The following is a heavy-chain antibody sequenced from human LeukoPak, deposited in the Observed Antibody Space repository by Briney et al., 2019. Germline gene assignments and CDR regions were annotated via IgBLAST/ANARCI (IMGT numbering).Heavy chain of an antibody. CDR1: VSTFTPYY. D-gene: IGHD3-22*01. J-gene: IGHJ4*02. CDR2: INPNSGGT. CDR3: ARGSGSSGYHHTDY. V-gene: IGHV1-2*02. Sequence: ASVRLSSTPSVSTFTPYYMHWVRQAPGQGREWMGWINPNSGGTNYAQSSQGRVSMTTDTAISTAYMELSRLRSNDTAVYYCARGSGSSGYHHTDYWGQGTLVTVSS.